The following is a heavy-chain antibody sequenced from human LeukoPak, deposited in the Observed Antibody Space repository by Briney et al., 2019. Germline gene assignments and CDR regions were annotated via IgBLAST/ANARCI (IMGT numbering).Heavy chain of an antibody. V-gene: IGHV3-23*01. Sequence: GGSLRLSCAASGFTFSSYAMSWVRQAPGKGQELVSAISGSGGSTYYADSVKGRFTISRDNSKNTLYLQMNSLRAEDTAVYYCAKEMDWVVAAQFDYWGQGTLVTVSS. J-gene: IGHJ4*02. CDR2: ISGSGGST. D-gene: IGHD2-15*01. CDR3: AKEMDWVVAAQFDY. CDR1: GFTFSSYA.